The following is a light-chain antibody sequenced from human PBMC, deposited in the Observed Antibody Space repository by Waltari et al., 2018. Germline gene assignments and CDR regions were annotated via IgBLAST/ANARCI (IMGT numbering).Light chain of an antibody. V-gene: IGKV3D-15*01. J-gene: IGKJ4*01. CDR3: QQNSNWPLT. CDR1: QSVSSS. CDR2: GAS. Sequence: EIVMTQSPVTLSLSPGVRATLSCRASQSVSSSLAWYQQKPGQAPRLLIYGASSRATGIPDRFSGSGSGTEFTLTISSLEPEDVAIYYCQQNSNWPLTFGGGTKVEIK.